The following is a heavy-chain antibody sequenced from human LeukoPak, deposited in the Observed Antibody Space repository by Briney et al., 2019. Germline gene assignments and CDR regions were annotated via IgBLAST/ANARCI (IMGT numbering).Heavy chain of an antibody. CDR2: ISSSSSYI. V-gene: IGHV3-21*01. CDR1: GFTFSSYS. CDR3: ARDRGYSYGAEGMDV. D-gene: IGHD5-18*01. Sequence: GGSLRLSCAASGFTFSSYSMNWVRQAPGKGLEWVSSISSSSSYIYYADSVKGRSTISRDNAKNSLYLQMNSLRAEDTAVYYCARDRGYSYGAEGMDVWGQGTTVTVSS. J-gene: IGHJ6*02.